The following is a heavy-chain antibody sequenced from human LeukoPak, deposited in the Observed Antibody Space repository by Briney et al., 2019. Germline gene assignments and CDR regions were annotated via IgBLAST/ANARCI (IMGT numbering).Heavy chain of an antibody. CDR3: AKDDTAAGPFGY. CDR1: GFTFSSYG. V-gene: IGHV3-30*18. Sequence: GGSLRLSCAASGFTFSSYGMHWVRQAPGKGLEWVAVISYDGSNKYYADSVKGRFTISRDNSKSTLYLQMNSLRAEDTAVYYCAKDDTAAGPFGYWGQGTLVTVSS. D-gene: IGHD6-13*01. J-gene: IGHJ4*02. CDR2: ISYDGSNK.